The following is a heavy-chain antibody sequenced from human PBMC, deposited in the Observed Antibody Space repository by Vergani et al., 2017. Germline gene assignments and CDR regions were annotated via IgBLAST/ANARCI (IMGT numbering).Heavy chain of an antibody. Sequence: EVQLVESGGGLVQPGGSLRLSCAASGFTFSSYAMHWVRQAPGKGLECVSAISSNGGSTYYANSVKGIFTIYRDNSKNTLYLQMGSLRAEDMAVYYCARGEDIVVEMDVWGQGTTVTVSS. V-gene: IGHV3-64*01. CDR2: ISSNGGST. CDR1: GFTFSSYA. D-gene: IGHD2-2*01. CDR3: ARGEDIVVEMDV. J-gene: IGHJ6*02.